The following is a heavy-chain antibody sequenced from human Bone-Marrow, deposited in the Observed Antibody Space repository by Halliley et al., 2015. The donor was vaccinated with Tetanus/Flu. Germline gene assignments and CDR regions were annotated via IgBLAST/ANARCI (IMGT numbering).Heavy chain of an antibody. V-gene: IGHV3-23*01. Sequence: WVSVIRGGGDVTHYADSVRGRFTISRDNFKNTLSLQMNSLRAEDTAVYFCAAEGLLGGLDLDHWGQGTLVTVSS. CDR3: AAEGLLGGLDLDH. J-gene: IGHJ4*02. CDR2: IRGGGDVT. D-gene: IGHD2-15*01.